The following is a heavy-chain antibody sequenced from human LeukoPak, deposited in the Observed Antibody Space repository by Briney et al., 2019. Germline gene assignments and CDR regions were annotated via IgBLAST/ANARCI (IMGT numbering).Heavy chain of an antibody. J-gene: IGHJ4*02. CDR1: GFIFNTNG. CDR2: IAGGNEST. CDR3: ARGVYWSLDY. D-gene: IGHD1-1*01. V-gene: IGHV3-23*01. Sequence: GGSLRLSCAISGFIFNTNGMNWVRQSPGKGRGGLATIAGGNESTDYADTAKGRFPISRDNSKNTVFLHMTSLRVEDTALYYCARGVYWSLDYWGQGTPVTVSS.